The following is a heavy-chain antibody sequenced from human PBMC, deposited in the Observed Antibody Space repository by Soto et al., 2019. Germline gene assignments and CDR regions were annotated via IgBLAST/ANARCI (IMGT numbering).Heavy chain of an antibody. D-gene: IGHD3-10*01. Sequence: ASVKVSCKASGYTFTSYGISWVRQAPGQGLEWMGWISAYNGNTNYAQKLQGRVTMTTDTSTSTAYMELRSLRSDDTAVYYCTTVSDYGSGSYGLGPPVYYYYGMDVWGQGTTVTVSS. J-gene: IGHJ6*02. CDR2: ISAYNGNT. CDR1: GYTFTSYG. V-gene: IGHV1-18*01. CDR3: TTVSDYGSGSYGLGPPVYYYYGMDV.